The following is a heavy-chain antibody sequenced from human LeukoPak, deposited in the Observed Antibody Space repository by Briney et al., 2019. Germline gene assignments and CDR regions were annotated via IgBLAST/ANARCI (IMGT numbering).Heavy chain of an antibody. CDR1: GGTFSSYA. D-gene: IGHD1-26*01. CDR2: IIPIFGTA. V-gene: IGHV1-69*13. J-gene: IGHJ4*02. CDR3: ARDGGYSGSSYFDY. Sequence: ATVKLSCKASGGTFSSYAISWVRRAPGQGLEWVGGIIPIFGTANYAQKFQGRVTITADESTSTAYMELSSLRSEDTAVYYCARDGGYSGSSYFDYWGQGTLVTVSS.